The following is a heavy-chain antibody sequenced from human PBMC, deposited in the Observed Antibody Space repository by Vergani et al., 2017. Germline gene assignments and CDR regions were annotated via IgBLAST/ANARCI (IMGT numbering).Heavy chain of an antibody. D-gene: IGHD6-13*01. V-gene: IGHV3-7*01. CDR1: GFTFSSYW. CDR3: ARGDSSCWYGFSCYHYYMDV. Sequence: EVQLVESGGGLVQPGGSLRLSCAASGFTFSSYWMSWVRQAPGKGLEWVANIKKDGSEKYYVDSVKGRFTISRDNAKNSLYLQMNSLRAEETAVYYCARGDSSCWYGFSCYHYYMDVWGKGTTVTVSS. J-gene: IGHJ6*03. CDR2: IKKDGSEK.